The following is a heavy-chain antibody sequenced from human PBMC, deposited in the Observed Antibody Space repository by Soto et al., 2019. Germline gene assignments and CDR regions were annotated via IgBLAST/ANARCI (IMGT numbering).Heavy chain of an antibody. V-gene: IGHV5-51*01. Sequence: PGESLKISCKGSGYSFTSYWISWVRQMPRKGLEWMGIIYPGDSDTRYSPSFQGQVTISADKSISTAYLQWSSLKASDTAMYYCAGGGVRGVITRTRDYYGMDVWGQGTTVTVSS. D-gene: IGHD3-10*01. CDR1: GYSFTSYW. CDR3: AGGGVRGVITRTRDYYGMDV. J-gene: IGHJ6*02. CDR2: IYPGDSDT.